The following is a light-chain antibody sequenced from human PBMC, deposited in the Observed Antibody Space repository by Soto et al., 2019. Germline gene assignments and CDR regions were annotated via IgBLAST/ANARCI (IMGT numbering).Light chain of an antibody. CDR1: QSISSNY. Sequence: EIVLTQSPGTLSLSPGERATLSCRASQSISSNYLAWYQQKPGQAPRLLIYGASSRATGIPDRFSGSGSGTDFTLTISRLEPEDFAVYYCHQYGSSVSFTFGPGTKLDIK. J-gene: IGKJ3*01. CDR3: HQYGSSVSFT. CDR2: GAS. V-gene: IGKV3-20*01.